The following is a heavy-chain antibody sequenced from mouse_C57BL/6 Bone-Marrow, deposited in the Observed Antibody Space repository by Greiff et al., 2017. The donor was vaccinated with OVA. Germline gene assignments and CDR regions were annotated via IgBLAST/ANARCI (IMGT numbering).Heavy chain of an antibody. CDR2: ISYDGSN. D-gene: IGHD4-1*01. CDR3: AREGTGTIAY. V-gene: IGHV3-6*01. CDR1: GYSITSGYY. Sequence: ESGPGLVKPSQSLSLTCSVTGYSITSGYYWNWIRQFPGNKLEWMGYISYDGSNKYNPSLKNRISITRDKSKNQFFLKLNSVTTEDTATYYCAREGTGTIAYWGQGTLVTVSA. J-gene: IGHJ3*01.